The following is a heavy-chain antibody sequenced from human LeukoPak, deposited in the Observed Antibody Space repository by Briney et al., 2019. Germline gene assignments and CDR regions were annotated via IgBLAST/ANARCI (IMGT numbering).Heavy chain of an antibody. CDR1: GFTFSSYA. CDR2: ISYDGSNK. J-gene: IGHJ5*02. V-gene: IGHV3-30-3*01. D-gene: IGHD3-10*01. Sequence: GGSLRLSCAASGFTFSSYAMHWVRQAPGKGLEWVAVISYDGSNKYYADSVKGRFTISRDNSKNTLYLQMNSLRAEDTAVYYCARGAHGSGSYRNWFDPWGQGTLVTVSS. CDR3: ARGAHGSGSYRNWFDP.